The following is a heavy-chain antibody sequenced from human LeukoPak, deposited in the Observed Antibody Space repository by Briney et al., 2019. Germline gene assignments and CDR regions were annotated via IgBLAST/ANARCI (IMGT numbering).Heavy chain of an antibody. V-gene: IGHV4-34*01. J-gene: IGHJ3*02. D-gene: IGHD6-13*01. Sequence: SETLSLTCAVYGGSFSGYYWSWIRQPPGKGLEWIGEINHSGSTNYNPSLKSRVAISVDTSKNQFSLKLSSVTAADTAVYYCAMGQQLVSDAFDIWGQGTMVTVSS. CDR1: GGSFSGYY. CDR2: INHSGST. CDR3: AMGQQLVSDAFDI.